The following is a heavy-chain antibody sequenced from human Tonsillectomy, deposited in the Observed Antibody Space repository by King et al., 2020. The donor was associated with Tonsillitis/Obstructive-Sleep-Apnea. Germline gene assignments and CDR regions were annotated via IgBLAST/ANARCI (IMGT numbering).Heavy chain of an antibody. CDR3: VKDVYCSGGTCYTTY. D-gene: IGHD2-15*01. CDR1: GFTVSSSY. J-gene: IGHJ4*02. V-gene: IGHV3-66*01. CDR2: FFGVGST. Sequence: VQLVESGGGLVQPGGSLRLSCTVSGFTVSSSYMSWVRQAPGKGLEWVSVFFGVGSTYYADSVQGRFSMSTDNSKNTLFLQMNSLRAEDTALYYYVKDVYCSGGTCYTTYWGQGTLVTVSS.